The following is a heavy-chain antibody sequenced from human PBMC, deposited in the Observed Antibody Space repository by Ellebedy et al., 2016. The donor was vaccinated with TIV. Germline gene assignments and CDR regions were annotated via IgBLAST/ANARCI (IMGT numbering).Heavy chain of an antibody. D-gene: IGHD2-21*02. J-gene: IGHJ4*02. Sequence: AASVKVSCKASGYTFTSFGIIWARQAPGQGLEWMGWISWYNGNTKYGQTFQGRLTITTDTSTSTAYMELRSLRPDDTAVYFCARGGNYYTTSGDYRYYFDYWGQGTLVTVSS. V-gene: IGHV1-18*01. CDR2: ISWYNGNT. CDR3: ARGGNYYTTSGDYRYYFDY. CDR1: GYTFTSFG.